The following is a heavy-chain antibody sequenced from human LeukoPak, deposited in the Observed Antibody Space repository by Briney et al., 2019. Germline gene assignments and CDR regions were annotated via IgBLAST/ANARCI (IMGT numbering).Heavy chain of an antibody. CDR3: ARAPEDAFDI. CDR1: GGSIGSYY. Sequence: PSETLSLTCTVSGGSIGSYYWSWIRQPPGKGLEWIGYIYYSGRSNQNPSLKSRVTISLDTSKNQFSLKLSSVTAADTAVYYCARAPEDAFDIWGQGTMVTVSS. J-gene: IGHJ3*02. CDR2: IYYSGRS. V-gene: IGHV4-59*01.